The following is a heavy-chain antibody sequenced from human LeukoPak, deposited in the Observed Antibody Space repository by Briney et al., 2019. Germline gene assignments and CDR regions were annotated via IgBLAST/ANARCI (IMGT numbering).Heavy chain of an antibody. Sequence: PGGSLRLSCSASGFSFSSRGMHWVRQAPGKGLEWVAFVRYDGNPAYFTDSMQGRFIISRDNSKNTLFLQMNSLRTEDTAVYYCAKDGYYAISDWGQGTLVAVSS. CDR2: VRYDGNPA. D-gene: IGHD2-2*03. J-gene: IGHJ4*02. CDR3: AKDGYYAISD. V-gene: IGHV3-30*02. CDR1: GFSFSSRG.